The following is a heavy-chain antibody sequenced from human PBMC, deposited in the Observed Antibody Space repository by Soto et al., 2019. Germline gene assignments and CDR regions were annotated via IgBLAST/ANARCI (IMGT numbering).Heavy chain of an antibody. CDR1: GGSFSGYY. CDR2: INHSGST. CDR3: ARGEEEYFGSGSRTFDY. J-gene: IGHJ4*02. D-gene: IGHD3-10*01. Sequence: SETLSLTCAVSGGSFSGYYWSWIRQPPGKGLEWVGEINHSGSTTYNPSLKSRVTISVDTSKNQFSLKLSSVTAADTAVYYCARGEEEYFGSGSRTFDYWGQGTLVTVS. V-gene: IGHV4-34*01.